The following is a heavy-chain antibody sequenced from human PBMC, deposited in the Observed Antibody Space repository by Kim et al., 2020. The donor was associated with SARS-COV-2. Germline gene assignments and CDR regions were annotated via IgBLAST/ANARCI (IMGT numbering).Heavy chain of an antibody. D-gene: IGHD5-12*01. V-gene: IGHV4-39*01. Sequence: TPSLQRRVTISVDTSTNQVALKLSSVTAADTAVYYCARLGGATIKFDYWGQGTLVTVSS. J-gene: IGHJ4*02. CDR3: ARLGGATIKFDY.